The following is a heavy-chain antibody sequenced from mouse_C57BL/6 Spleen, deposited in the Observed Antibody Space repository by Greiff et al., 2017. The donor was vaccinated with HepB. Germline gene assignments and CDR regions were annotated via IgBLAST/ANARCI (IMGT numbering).Heavy chain of an antibody. CDR1: GFTFSDYG. Sequence: DVMLVESGGGLVKPGGSLKLSCAASGFTFSDYGMHWVRQAPEKGLEWVAYISSGSSTIYYADTVKGRFTISRDNAKNTLFLQMTSLRSEDTAMYYCARGYYGSSSFDYWGQGTTLTVSS. CDR2: ISSGSSTI. V-gene: IGHV5-17*01. D-gene: IGHD1-1*01. CDR3: ARGYYGSSSFDY. J-gene: IGHJ2*01.